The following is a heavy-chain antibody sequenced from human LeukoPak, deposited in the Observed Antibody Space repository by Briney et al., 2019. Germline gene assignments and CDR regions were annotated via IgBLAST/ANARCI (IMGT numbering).Heavy chain of an antibody. CDR3: AKVSYVNYYYYMDV. J-gene: IGHJ6*03. CDR1: AFTFSNYG. V-gene: IGHV3-23*01. D-gene: IGHD3-10*02. Sequence: GGSLRLSCAASAFTFSNYGMTWVRQAPGKGLEWVSAISGSGGITHYADSVKGRFTISRDNSKNTLYMQMNSLRAEDTAVYYCAKVSYVNYYYYMDVWGKGTTVTVSS. CDR2: ISGSGGIT.